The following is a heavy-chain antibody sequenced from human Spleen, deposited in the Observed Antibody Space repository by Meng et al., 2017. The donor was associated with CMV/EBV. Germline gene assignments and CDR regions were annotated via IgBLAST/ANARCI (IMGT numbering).Heavy chain of an antibody. Sequence: GGSLRLSCAASGFTFSKYGMHWVRQAPGKGLEWVAVLAYDGTSRNYADSVKGRFTISRDNSRNTLYLQMNSLRVEDTAMYYCARVSLGTDAFDIWGQGTMVTVSS. CDR2: LAYDGTSR. CDR1: GFTFSKYG. D-gene: IGHD7-27*01. CDR3: ARVSLGTDAFDI. V-gene: IGHV3-30-3*01. J-gene: IGHJ3*02.